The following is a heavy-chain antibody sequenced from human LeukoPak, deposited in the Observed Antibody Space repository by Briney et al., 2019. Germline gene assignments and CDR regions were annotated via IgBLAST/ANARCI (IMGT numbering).Heavy chain of an antibody. J-gene: IGHJ4*02. CDR2: INHSGST. D-gene: IGHD3-22*01. V-gene: IGHV4-34*01. CDR1: GGSFSGYY. CDR3: ARGRYDSSGYSFLDY. Sequence: SETLSLTCAVYGGSFSGYYWSWIRQPPGKGLEWIGEINHSGSTDYNPSLKSRVTISVDTSKNQFSLELSSVTAADTAVYYCARGRYDSSGYSFLDYWGQGTLVTVSS.